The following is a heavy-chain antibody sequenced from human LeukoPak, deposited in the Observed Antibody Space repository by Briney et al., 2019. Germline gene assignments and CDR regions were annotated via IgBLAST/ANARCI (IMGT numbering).Heavy chain of an antibody. J-gene: IGHJ5*02. D-gene: IGHD2-2*02. CDR2: ISSSSSYI. CDR3: ARDVPYTSYNWFDP. V-gene: IGHV3-21*01. Sequence: PGRSLRLSCAASGFTFSSYSMNWVRQAPGKGLEWVSSISSSSSYIYYADSVKGRFTISRDNAKNSLYLQMNSLRAEDTAVYYCARDVPYTSYNWFDPWGQGTLVTVSS. CDR1: GFTFSSYS.